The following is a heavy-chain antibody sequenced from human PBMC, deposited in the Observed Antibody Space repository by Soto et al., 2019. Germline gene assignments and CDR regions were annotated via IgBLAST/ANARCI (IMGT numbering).Heavy chain of an antibody. CDR1: GFTFSSYA. Sequence: GGSVRLSCAASGFTFSSYAMHWVRQAPGKGLEWVAVISYDGSNKYYADSVKGRFTISRDNSKNTLYLQMNSLRAEDTAVYYCARDRGGSSLYYYMDVWGKGTTVTVSS. J-gene: IGHJ6*03. CDR2: ISYDGSNK. D-gene: IGHD2-15*01. V-gene: IGHV3-30-3*01. CDR3: ARDRGGSSLYYYMDV.